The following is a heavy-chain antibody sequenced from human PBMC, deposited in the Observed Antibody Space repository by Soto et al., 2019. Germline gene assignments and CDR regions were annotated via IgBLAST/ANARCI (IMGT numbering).Heavy chain of an antibody. CDR1: GYTFTGYY. V-gene: IGHV1-2*04. Sequence: ASVKVSCKASGYTFTGYYMHWVRQAPGQGLEWMGWINPNSGGTNYAQKFQGWVTMTRDTSISTAYMELSRLRSDDTAVYYCERGEYNWNYRNGMDVWGQGTTVTVSS. D-gene: IGHD1-7*01. CDR3: ERGEYNWNYRNGMDV. J-gene: IGHJ6*02. CDR2: INPNSGGT.